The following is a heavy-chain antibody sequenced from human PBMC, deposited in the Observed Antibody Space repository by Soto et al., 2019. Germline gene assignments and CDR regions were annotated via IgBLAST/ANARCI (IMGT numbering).Heavy chain of an antibody. Sequence: QVQLQESGPGLVKPSQTLSLTCTVSGGSISSGDYYWSWIRQPPGKGLEWIGYIYYSGSTYYNPSLNCRVTMSVDTAKSQFSLKLSSVTAADTAVYYCARSISVINPTLYYYFGMDVWGQWTTVTVSS. D-gene: IGHD2-21*01. CDR1: GGSISSGDYY. CDR3: ARSISVINPTLYYYFGMDV. CDR2: IYYSGST. J-gene: IGHJ6*02. V-gene: IGHV4-30-4*01.